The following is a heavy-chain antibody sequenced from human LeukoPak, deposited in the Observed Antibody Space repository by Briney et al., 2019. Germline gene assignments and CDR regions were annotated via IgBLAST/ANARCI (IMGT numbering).Heavy chain of an antibody. D-gene: IGHD1-7*01. CDR2: IIPIFGTA. J-gene: IGHJ6*02. CDR1: GGTFSSYA. CDR3: ASPITGTTNYYYYYGMGV. V-gene: IGHV1-69*13. Sequence: SVKVSCKASGGTFSSYAISWVRQAPGQGLEWMGGIIPIFGTANYAQKFQGRVTITADESTSTAYMELSSLRSEDTAVYYCASPITGTTNYYYYYGMGVWGQGTTVTVSS.